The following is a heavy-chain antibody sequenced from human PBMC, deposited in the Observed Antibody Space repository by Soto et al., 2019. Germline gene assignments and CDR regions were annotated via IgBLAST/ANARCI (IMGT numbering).Heavy chain of an antibody. CDR1: GGSLSSSNW. D-gene: IGHD1-1*01. CDR3: VHDGGAPYYHDF. CDR2: IFYSGST. Sequence: QVQLQESGPGLVNPSGTLSLTCAVSGGSLSSSNWWSWVRQPPGKALEWLGEIFYSGSTKYNPSLSCGVTISADRSKNHLCMRLSSVTGADTAVYYCVHDGGAPYYHDFWGQGILVTVSS. V-gene: IGHV4-4*02. J-gene: IGHJ4*01.